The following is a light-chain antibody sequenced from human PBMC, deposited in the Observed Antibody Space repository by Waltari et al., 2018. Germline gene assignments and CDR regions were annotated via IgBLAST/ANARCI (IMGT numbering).Light chain of an antibody. Sequence: DIQMTQSPSTLSASVEDRVTITCRASQSVDSWLAWYQQKPGKAPKLLIYKASILGSGVPSRFSGSGSGTEFTLTISSLQPDDFATYYCQQYNLYSETFGQGTKVEVK. CDR1: QSVDSW. CDR3: QQYNLYSET. CDR2: KAS. V-gene: IGKV1-5*03. J-gene: IGKJ1*01.